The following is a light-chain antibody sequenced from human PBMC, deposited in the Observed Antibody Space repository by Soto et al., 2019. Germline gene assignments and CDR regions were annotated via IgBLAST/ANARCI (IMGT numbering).Light chain of an antibody. CDR1: QSLLHSVGNTY. J-gene: IGKJ2*01. Sequence: DIGLTQPQPSSPVTLDQPASISSSLSQSLLHSVGNTYLNWLQQRPGQPPRLLIYKISNRFSGVPDRFSGSGAGTDFTLKISRVEAEDVGVYYCMQATQFPNTFGQGTKLEIK. CDR3: MQATQFPNT. CDR2: KIS. V-gene: IGKV2-24*01.